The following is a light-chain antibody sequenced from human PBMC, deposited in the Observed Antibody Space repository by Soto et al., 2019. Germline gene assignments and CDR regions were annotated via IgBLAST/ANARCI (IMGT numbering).Light chain of an antibody. CDR3: QQHGSSGT. Sequence: VLTQSPATLSLSPGERATLSCRASQSIHTSLAWYQQKSGKPPRLVIYDSTLRATGVPDRFGGSRSGTEFTLTISRLEPDDFAVYYCQQHGSSGTFGQGIKVDIK. J-gene: IGKJ1*01. CDR1: QSIHTS. CDR2: DST. V-gene: IGKV3-20*01.